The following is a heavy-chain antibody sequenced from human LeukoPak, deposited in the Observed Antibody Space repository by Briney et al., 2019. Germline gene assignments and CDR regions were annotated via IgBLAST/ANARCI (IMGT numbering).Heavy chain of an antibody. CDR2: ISSSSSTI. V-gene: IGHV3-48*04. J-gene: IGHJ4*02. Sequence: GGSLRLSCAASGCTFSSYSMNWVRQAPGKGLEWVSYISSSSSTIYYADSVKGRFTISRDNAKNSLYLQMNSLRAEDTAVYYCARDPGGSYSDYWGQGTLVTVSS. CDR1: GCTFSSYS. D-gene: IGHD1-26*01. CDR3: ARDPGGSYSDY.